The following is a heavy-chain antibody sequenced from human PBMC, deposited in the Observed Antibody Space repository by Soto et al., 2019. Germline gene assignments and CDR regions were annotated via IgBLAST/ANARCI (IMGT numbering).Heavy chain of an antibody. D-gene: IGHD1-1*01. CDR2: ILYDGSNK. Sequence: QVRLVESGGGVVQPGTSLRLSCAASGFTFSNYGMHWVRQTPGKGLEWVALILYDGSNKYYADSVKGRFTISRDNSKNTLYLQVSSLRAEDTAVYYCAKSRDAYNFYFYYGMDVWGQGTSVTVSS. CDR3: AKSRDAYNFYFYYGMDV. J-gene: IGHJ6*02. V-gene: IGHV3-30*18. CDR1: GFTFSNYG.